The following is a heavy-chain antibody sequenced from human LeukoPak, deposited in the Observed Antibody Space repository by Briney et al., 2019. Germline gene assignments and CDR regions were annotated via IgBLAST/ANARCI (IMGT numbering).Heavy chain of an antibody. Sequence: GGSLRLSCAASGXTVSSNYMSWVRQAPGKGLEWVSVVYSGGSTHYADSVKGRFTISRDNSKNTLYLHMNSLRAEDTAVYYCATADSGSYYSGFDYWGQGTLVTVSS. V-gene: IGHV3-66*01. CDR3: ATADSGSYYSGFDY. J-gene: IGHJ4*02. CDR2: VYSGGST. D-gene: IGHD1-26*01. CDR1: GXTVSSNY.